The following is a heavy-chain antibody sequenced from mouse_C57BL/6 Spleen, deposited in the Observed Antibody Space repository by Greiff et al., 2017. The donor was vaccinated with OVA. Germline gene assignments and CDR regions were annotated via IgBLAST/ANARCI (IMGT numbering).Heavy chain of an antibody. CDR3: AREDYYGFAY. V-gene: IGHV5-17*01. CDR1: GFTFSDYG. J-gene: IGHJ3*01. D-gene: IGHD1-1*01. CDR2: ISSGSSTI. Sequence: VQLQQSGGGLVKPGGSLKLSCAASGFTFSDYGMHWVRQAPEKGLEWVAYISSGSSTIYYADTVTGRFTISRDNAKNTLFLQMTSLRSDDTAMYYCAREDYYGFAYWGQGTLVTVSA.